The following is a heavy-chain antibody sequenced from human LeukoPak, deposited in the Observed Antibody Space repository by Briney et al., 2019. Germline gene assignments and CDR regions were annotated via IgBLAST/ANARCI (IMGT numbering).Heavy chain of an antibody. Sequence: ASVKVSCKASGYTFTGYYMHWVRQAPGQGLEWMGWINPNSGGTNYAQRFQGRVTMTRDTSISTAYMEPSRLRSDDTAVYYCAREFRRYCSGGNCYSPLEYAFDIWGQGTMVTVSS. CDR1: GYTFTGYY. CDR2: INPNSGGT. D-gene: IGHD2-15*01. J-gene: IGHJ3*02. CDR3: AREFRRYCSGGNCYSPLEYAFDI. V-gene: IGHV1-2*02.